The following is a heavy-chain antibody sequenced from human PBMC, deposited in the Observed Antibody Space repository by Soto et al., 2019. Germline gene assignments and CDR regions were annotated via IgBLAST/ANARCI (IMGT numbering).Heavy chain of an antibody. CDR3: ATALSSDILTGSWGGYYYGLDV. CDR2: FDPEDGET. D-gene: IGHD3-9*01. CDR1: VCTLTELS. Sequence: GSSGKVSCKVSVCTLTELSMHWGRQAPGKGLEWMGGFDPEDGETIYAQKFQGRVTMTEDTSTDTAYMELSSLRSEDTAVYYCATALSSDILTGSWGGYYYGLDVWG. J-gene: IGHJ6*02. V-gene: IGHV1-24*01.